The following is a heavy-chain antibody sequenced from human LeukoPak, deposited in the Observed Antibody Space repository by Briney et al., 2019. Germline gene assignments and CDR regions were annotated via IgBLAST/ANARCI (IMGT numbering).Heavy chain of an antibody. CDR1: GFTFSTYS. Sequence: GGSLRLSCAASGFTFSTYSMNWVRQAPGKGLEWVSPISYSSTYIYYADSVKGRFTISRDNAKNSLYLQMNSLRAEDTAVYYCARDARDGYNWDFDYWGQGTLVTVSS. D-gene: IGHD5-24*01. CDR2: ISYSSTYI. CDR3: ARDARDGYNWDFDY. J-gene: IGHJ4*02. V-gene: IGHV3-21*04.